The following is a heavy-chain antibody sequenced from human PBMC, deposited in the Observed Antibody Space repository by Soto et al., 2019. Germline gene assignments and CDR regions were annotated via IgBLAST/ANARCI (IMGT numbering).Heavy chain of an antibody. CDR2: IIPIFGTA. CDR3: ARERGVVGYYYDSSGNRDAFDI. V-gene: IGHV1-69*12. D-gene: IGHD3-22*01. Sequence: QVQLVQSGAEVKKPGSSVKVSCKASGGTFSSYAISWVRQAPGQGLEWMGGIIPIFGTANYAQKFQGRVTIPADESTSTAYMELSSLRSEDTAVYYCARERGVVGYYYDSSGNRDAFDIWGQGTMVTVSS. J-gene: IGHJ3*02. CDR1: GGTFSSYA.